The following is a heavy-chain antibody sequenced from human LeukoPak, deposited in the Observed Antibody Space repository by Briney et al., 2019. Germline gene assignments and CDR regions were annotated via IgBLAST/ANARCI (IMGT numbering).Heavy chain of an antibody. V-gene: IGHV3-7*01. D-gene: IGHD6-19*01. CDR1: GFTFSSYW. J-gene: IGHJ5*02. CDR2: INEDGSEK. Sequence: GGSLRLSCAASGFTFSSYWMRWVRQAPGKGLEWVANINEDGSEKYSVDSVKGRFTISRDNAKNSVSLQMNSLRAEDTAVYYCARDSSGWYAWFDPWGQGTLVTVSS. CDR3: ARDSSGWYAWFDP.